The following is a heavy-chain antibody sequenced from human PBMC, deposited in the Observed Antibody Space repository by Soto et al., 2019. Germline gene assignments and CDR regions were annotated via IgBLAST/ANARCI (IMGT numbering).Heavy chain of an antibody. V-gene: IGHV2-5*02. CDR2: IYWDDSK. J-gene: IGHJ4*02. D-gene: IGHD1-26*01. CDR3: AHAYGGRSLY. Sequence: QITLKESGPTLVKPTQTLTLTCTFSGFSLTTDRVGVGWIRQPPGEALEWLAVIYWDDSKTYRPSLESRLTIPKETSKNQVALTMTNMDSRDTATYYCAHAYGGRSLYWGQGTLVTVSS. CDR1: GFSLTTDRVG.